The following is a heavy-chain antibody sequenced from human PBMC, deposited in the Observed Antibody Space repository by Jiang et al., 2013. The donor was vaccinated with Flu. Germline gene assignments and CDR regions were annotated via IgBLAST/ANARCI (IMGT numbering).Heavy chain of an antibody. Sequence: VQLVESGAEVKKPGESLKISCKGSGYSFTGFWIAWVRQMPGKGLEWMGIIYPGDSETRYSPSFQGQVTISADKSISTAYLQWTSLKAADTAIYYCARPQCTAGGCYSGYYALEVWGHGTTVIVSS. V-gene: IGHV5-51*01. CDR1: GYSFTGFW. CDR2: IYPGDSET. CDR3: ARPQCTAGGCYSGYYALEV. J-gene: IGHJ6*02. D-gene: IGHD2-15*01.